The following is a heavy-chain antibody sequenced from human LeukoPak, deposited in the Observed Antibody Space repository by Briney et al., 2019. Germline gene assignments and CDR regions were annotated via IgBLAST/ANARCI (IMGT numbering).Heavy chain of an antibody. V-gene: IGHV4-59*01. CDR2: IFYSGST. D-gene: IGHD3-22*01. CDR3: ARGGWDYYDSSGYYYLDY. CDR1: GGSMSSYY. Sequence: SETLSLTCTVSGGSMSSYYWSWIREPPGKGLEWIGYIFYSGSTNYNPSLKSRVTISVDTSKNQFSLKLTSVTAADTAVYYCARGGWDYYDSSGYYYLDYWGQGTLVTVSS. J-gene: IGHJ4*02.